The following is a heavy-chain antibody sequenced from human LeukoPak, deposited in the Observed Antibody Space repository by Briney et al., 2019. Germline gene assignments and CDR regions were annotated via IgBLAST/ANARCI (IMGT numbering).Heavy chain of an antibody. V-gene: IGHV4-31*03. Sequence: SETLSLTCTVSGGSISSGGYYWSWIRQHPGKGLEWIGYIYYSGSTYYNPSLKSRVTISVDTPKNQFSLKLSSVTAADTAVYYCARESMAGTLDYWGQGTLVTVSS. CDR3: ARESMAGTLDY. J-gene: IGHJ4*02. CDR1: GGSISSGGYY. D-gene: IGHD6-19*01. CDR2: IYYSGST.